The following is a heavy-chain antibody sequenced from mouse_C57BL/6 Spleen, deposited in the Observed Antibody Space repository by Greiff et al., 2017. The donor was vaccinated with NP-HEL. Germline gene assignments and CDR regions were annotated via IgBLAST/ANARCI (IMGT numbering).Heavy chain of an antibody. CDR1: GYSITSGYD. CDR2: ISYSGST. D-gene: IGHD1-1*01. V-gene: IGHV3-1*01. CDR3: ARGGSSHYYYAMDY. Sequence: EVQGVESGPGMVKPSQSLSLTCTVTGYSITSGYDWHWIRHFPGNKLEWMGYISYSGSTNYNPSLKSRISITHDTSKNHFFLKLNSVTTEDTATYYCARGGSSHYYYAMDYWGQGTSVTVSS. J-gene: IGHJ4*01.